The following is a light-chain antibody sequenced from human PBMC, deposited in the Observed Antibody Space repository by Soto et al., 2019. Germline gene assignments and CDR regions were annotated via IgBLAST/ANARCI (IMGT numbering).Light chain of an antibody. J-gene: IGKJ4*01. V-gene: IGKV1-13*02. CDR3: QQFNGSPLT. Sequence: IQLTQSPSSLSASVGDRVTITCRAGQDIGSALAWYQQRPGKAPKLLLYDASNLEAGVPSRFSGSGSGTDFTLPITSLRREDFATYYCQQFNGSPLTFGGGTKVQIK. CDR1: QDIGSA. CDR2: DAS.